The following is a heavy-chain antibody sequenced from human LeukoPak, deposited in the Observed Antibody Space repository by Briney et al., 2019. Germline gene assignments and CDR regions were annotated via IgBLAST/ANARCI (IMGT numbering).Heavy chain of an antibody. V-gene: IGHV3-7*03. J-gene: IGHJ4*02. Sequence: PGGSLRLSCAASGFTFSSYRMSWVRQAPGKGLEWVANIRQDGNEKYYVDSVKGRFIISRDNAKNSLYLQINSLRAEDTAVYFCATSKLEWLFNFYDWGQGTLVTVSS. CDR3: ATSKLEWLFNFYD. CDR1: GFTFSSYR. CDR2: IRQDGNEK. D-gene: IGHD3-3*01.